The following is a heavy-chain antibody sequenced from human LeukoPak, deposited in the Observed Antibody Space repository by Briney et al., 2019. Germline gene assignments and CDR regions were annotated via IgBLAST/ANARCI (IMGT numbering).Heavy chain of an antibody. Sequence: GGSLRLSCAASGFTFSSYWMSWVRQAPGKGLEWVASIKQDGSDKYYVDSVKGRFTISRDNSKNTLYLQMNSLRAEDTAVYYCARSAARGYFDYWGQGTLVTVSS. CDR2: IKQDGSDK. V-gene: IGHV3-7*01. J-gene: IGHJ4*02. CDR3: ARSAARGYFDY. D-gene: IGHD6-13*01. CDR1: GFTFSSYW.